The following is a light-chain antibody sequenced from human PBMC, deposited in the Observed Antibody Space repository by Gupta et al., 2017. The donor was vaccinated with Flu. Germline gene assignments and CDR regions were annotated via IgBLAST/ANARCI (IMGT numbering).Light chain of an antibody. CDR2: ENN. CDR3: GTWDISLSAWV. Sequence: SVLTHPPSVSAAPGQKVTISYSGNSSNVGKNHVSWYRQLPGTAPTLLMYENNKRPSGIPDRFSGSKSGTSATLGITGLQTGDEADYYCGTWDISLSAWVFGGGTKVTVL. CDR1: SSNVGKNH. V-gene: IGLV1-51*02. J-gene: IGLJ3*02.